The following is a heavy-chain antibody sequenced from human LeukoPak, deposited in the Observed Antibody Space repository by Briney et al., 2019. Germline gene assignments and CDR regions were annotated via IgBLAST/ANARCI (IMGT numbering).Heavy chain of an antibody. Sequence: SVKVSCKASGGTFSSHAISWVRQAPGQGLEWVGGLIPVFGKTNYAEKFQGRVKITTDESKRPSYMELRSLKADDTAVYYCARGKSGYDYGLDHWGQGILVIASS. V-gene: IGHV1-69*05. CDR3: ARGKSGYDYGLDH. CDR2: LIPVFGKT. J-gene: IGHJ4*02. D-gene: IGHD5-12*01. CDR1: GGTFSSHA.